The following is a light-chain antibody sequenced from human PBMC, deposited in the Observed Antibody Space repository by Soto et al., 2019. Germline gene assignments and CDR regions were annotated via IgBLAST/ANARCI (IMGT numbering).Light chain of an antibody. CDR2: GAS. Sequence: EIVLTQSPGTLSLSPGERATLSCRASQSVSSSYLAWYQQKPGQAPRLLIYGASSRATGIPDRFSGSGSGTDFNLTISRLEPEDFAVYDCQPYGSSLFTFGPGTKVDIK. V-gene: IGKV3-20*01. CDR1: QSVSSSY. CDR3: QPYGSSLFT. J-gene: IGKJ3*01.